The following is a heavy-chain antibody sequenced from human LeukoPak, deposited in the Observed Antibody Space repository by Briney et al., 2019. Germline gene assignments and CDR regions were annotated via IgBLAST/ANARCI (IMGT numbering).Heavy chain of an antibody. D-gene: IGHD1-26*01. CDR1: GFTFSSSW. CDR2: MNGEGRTI. Sequence: GGSVRLSCAASGFTFSSSWMHWVRQGTGGGLVWVARMNGEGRTINYAHSVEGRLTISRENAKRTLYLHVNTLSAEDGRVYYGARAGYYYFDLWGRGTLVTVSS. V-gene: IGHV3-74*01. J-gene: IGHJ2*01. CDR3: ARAGYYYFDL.